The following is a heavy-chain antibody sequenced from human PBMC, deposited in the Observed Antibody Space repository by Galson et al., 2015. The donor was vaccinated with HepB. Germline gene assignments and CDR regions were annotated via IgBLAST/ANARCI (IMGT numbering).Heavy chain of an antibody. CDR3: ARDWTTTWSDAFDI. CDR2: ISGSGGST. V-gene: IGHV3-23*01. CDR1: GFIFSGYA. Sequence: SLRLSCAASGFIFSGYAMSWVRRAPGKGLEWVSGISGSGGSTFYADSVQGRFTISRDNSKNTLFLQVNSLRAEDTAIYYCARDWTTTWSDAFDIWGQGTMVTVSS. J-gene: IGHJ3*02. D-gene: IGHD4-17*01.